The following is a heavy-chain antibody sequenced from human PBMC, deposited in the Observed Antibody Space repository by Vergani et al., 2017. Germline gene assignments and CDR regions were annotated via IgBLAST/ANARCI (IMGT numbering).Heavy chain of an antibody. J-gene: IGHJ2*01. D-gene: IGHD2-21*01. V-gene: IGHV4-38-2*01. CDR1: GYSIGSGFY. Sequence: QVRLEESGPGLVKPSETLSLTCSVSGYSIGSGFYWAWIRQSPGEGLQWLTSIHNRGKTYHNPSLKSRVSVSLDTSKNRFSLNLTSVTATDTAGYYFARSQGDYWYFDLWGPGSLVTVSS. CDR3: ARSQGDYWYFDL. CDR2: IHNRGKT.